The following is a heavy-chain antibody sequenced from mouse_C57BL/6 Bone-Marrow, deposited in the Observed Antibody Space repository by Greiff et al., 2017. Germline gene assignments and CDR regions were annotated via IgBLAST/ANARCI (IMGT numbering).Heavy chain of an antibody. CDR3: AKYGLFAY. J-gene: IGHJ3*01. Sequence: EVKLVESGGGLVKPGGSLKLSCAASGFTFSDYGLHWVRQAPEKGLEWVAYISSGSSTIYYADTVKGRFTISRDNAKNTLFLQMTSLRSEDTAMYYCAKYGLFAYWGQGTLVTVSA. D-gene: IGHD1-1*02. CDR1: GFTFSDYG. CDR2: ISSGSSTI. V-gene: IGHV5-17*01.